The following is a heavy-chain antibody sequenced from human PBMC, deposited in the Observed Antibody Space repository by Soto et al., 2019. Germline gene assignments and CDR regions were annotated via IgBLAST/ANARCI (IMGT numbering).Heavy chain of an antibody. CDR3: ARDSEDIVVVVAAHPYYYYGMDV. Sequence: ASVKVSCKASGYTLTSYGISWVRQAPGQGLEWMGWISAYNGNTNYAQKLQGRVTMTTDTSTSTAYMELRSLRSDDTAVYYCARDSEDIVVVVAAHPYYYYGMDVWGQGTTVTVSS. CDR2: ISAYNGNT. V-gene: IGHV1-18*01. J-gene: IGHJ6*02. CDR1: GYTLTSYG. D-gene: IGHD2-15*01.